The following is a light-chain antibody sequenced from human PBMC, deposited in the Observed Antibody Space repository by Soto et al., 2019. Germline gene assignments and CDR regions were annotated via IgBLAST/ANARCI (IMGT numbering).Light chain of an antibody. J-gene: IGLJ3*02. CDR3: FSYRSSSTLGV. V-gene: IGLV2-14*01. CDR1: SSDVGGYDY. CDR2: EVS. Sequence: QSALTQPASVSGSPGQSITISCTGTSSDVGGYDYVSWYQHHPDKAPKLMIYEVSNRPSGVSNRFSGSRSGNAASLSISGLQAEDEADYYCFSYRSSSTLGVFGGGTKLTVL.